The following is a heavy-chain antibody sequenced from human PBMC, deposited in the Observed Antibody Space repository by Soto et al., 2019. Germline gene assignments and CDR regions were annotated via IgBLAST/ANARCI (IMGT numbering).Heavy chain of an antibody. J-gene: IGHJ4*02. V-gene: IGHV1-3*01. CDR1: GYTFTYYT. CDR2: INAGDGNT. CDR3: TRDYYDSSGYYRDY. Sequence: ASVKVSCKASGYTFTYYTVHWVRQAPGQRLEWMGWINAGDGNTKYSPNFQGRVTITKDTSASTVYMELSSLRSEDTAVYFCTRDYYDSSGYYRDYWGQG. D-gene: IGHD3-22*01.